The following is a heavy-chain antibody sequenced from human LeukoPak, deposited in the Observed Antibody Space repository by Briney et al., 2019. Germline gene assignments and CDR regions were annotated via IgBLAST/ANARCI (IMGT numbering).Heavy chain of an antibody. CDR2: IYPGDAST. CDR3: ATGLRLIGGTGPFDY. Sequence: PGEALKISCRGSGYSFTSYWIGWVRQMPGKGLEWMGIIYPGDASTRYSPSFQGKVTISADKSISTAYLQLSSLKASDTAMYYRATGLRLIGGTGPFDYWGQGTLVTASS. D-gene: IGHD1-14*01. V-gene: IGHV5-51*01. CDR1: GYSFTSYW. J-gene: IGHJ4*02.